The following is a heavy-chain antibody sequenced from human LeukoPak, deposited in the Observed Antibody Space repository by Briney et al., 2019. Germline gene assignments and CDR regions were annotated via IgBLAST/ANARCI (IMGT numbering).Heavy chain of an antibody. CDR3: TTNNYVAFDV. CDR2: ISGGSSYI. J-gene: IGHJ3*01. Sequence: PGGSLRLSCAASGFTFSSYSMNWVRQAPGKGLEWVSSISGGSSYISYADSVKGRFTISRDNAKNSLYLQMNSLRAEDTAVYYCTTNNYVAFDVWGQGAMVTVSS. D-gene: IGHD5-24*01. V-gene: IGHV3-21*04. CDR1: GFTFSSYS.